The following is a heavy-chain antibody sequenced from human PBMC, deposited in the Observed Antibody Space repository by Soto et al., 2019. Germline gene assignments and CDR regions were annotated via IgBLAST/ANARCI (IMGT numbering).Heavy chain of an antibody. Sequence: QLQLQESGPGLVKSSETLSLTCTVSGGSISTSSYFWGWIRQPPGKGLEWIGSMYYSGSTYYNPSLQSXXTXSXXTSKIQFSLKLSSVTAADTAVYYCARHAQLELDGYWGQGTLVTVSS. V-gene: IGHV4-39*01. CDR3: ARHAQLELDGY. D-gene: IGHD1-1*01. J-gene: IGHJ4*02. CDR2: MYYSGST. CDR1: GGSISTSSYF.